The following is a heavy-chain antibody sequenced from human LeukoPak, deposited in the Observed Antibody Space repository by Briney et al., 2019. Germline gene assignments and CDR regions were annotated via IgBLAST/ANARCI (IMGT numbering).Heavy chain of an antibody. CDR2: INHSGST. CDR1: GGSFSGYY. V-gene: IGHV4-34*01. CDR3: ARDGDFYYFDY. Sequence: SETLSLTCAVYGGSFSGYYWSWIRQPPGKGLEWIGEINHSGSTNYNPSLKSRVTISVDTSKNQFSLRLSFVTAADTAVYYCARDGDFYYFDYWGQGTLVTVSS. J-gene: IGHJ4*02. D-gene: IGHD5-24*01.